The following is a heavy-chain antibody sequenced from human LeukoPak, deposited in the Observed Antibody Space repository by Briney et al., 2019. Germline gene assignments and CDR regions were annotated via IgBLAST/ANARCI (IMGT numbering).Heavy chain of an antibody. CDR1: GGSISSYY. Sequence: SETLSLTCTVSGGSISSYYWSWIRQPPGKGLEWIGYIYYRGSTNYNPSLKSRVTISVDTSKNQFSLKLSSVTAADTAVYYCARDRGTTAYWGQGTLVTVSS. CDR2: IYYRGST. J-gene: IGHJ4*02. D-gene: IGHD1-7*01. V-gene: IGHV4-59*01. CDR3: ARDRGTTAY.